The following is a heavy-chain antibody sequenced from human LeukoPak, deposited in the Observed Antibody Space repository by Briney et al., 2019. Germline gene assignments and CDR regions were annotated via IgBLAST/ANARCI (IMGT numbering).Heavy chain of an antibody. D-gene: IGHD7-27*01. CDR1: GFTFRSYG. V-gene: IGHV3-48*01. CDR3: ARDQGANWGWGFFDY. Sequence: GGSLRVSCADSGFTFRSYGMNWVRQTPGKGLEWVSYISRSGRTIYYADSVKGRFIISRDNAKNSLYLQINSLRAEDTAVYYCARDQGANWGWGFFDYWGQGTLVTVSS. CDR2: ISRSGRTI. J-gene: IGHJ4*02.